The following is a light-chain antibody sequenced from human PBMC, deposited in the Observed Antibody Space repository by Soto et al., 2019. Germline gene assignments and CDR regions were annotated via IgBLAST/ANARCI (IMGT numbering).Light chain of an antibody. CDR1: QTISTW. CDR2: DDS. CDR3: LQYYDYPWT. J-gene: IGKJ1*01. Sequence: GDIVTITCLSSQTISTWMAWYQQKPGKAPKLLVYDDSTLQSGVPSRFSGSGSGTEFTLTITSLQPEDFATYYCLQYYDYPWTFGQGTKVDIK. V-gene: IGKV1-5*01.